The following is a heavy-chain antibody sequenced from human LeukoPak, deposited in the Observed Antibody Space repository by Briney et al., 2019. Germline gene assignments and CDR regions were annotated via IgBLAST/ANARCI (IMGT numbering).Heavy chain of an antibody. CDR3: ATDPDSSGPNQLAFDI. CDR2: INAGNGNT. Sequence: ASVKVSCKASGYTFTSYAMHWVRQAPGQRLEWMGWINAGNGNTKYSQKFQGRVTMTEDTSTDTAYMELSSLRSEDTAVYYCATDPDSSGPNQLAFDIWGQGTMVTVSS. CDR1: GYTFTSYA. J-gene: IGHJ3*02. V-gene: IGHV1-3*01. D-gene: IGHD3-22*01.